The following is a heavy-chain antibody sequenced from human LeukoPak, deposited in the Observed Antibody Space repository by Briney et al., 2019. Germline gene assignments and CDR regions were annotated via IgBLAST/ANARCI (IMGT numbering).Heavy chain of an antibody. CDR3: ARDSGTTGEVKFDP. Sequence: SETLSLTCTVSGGSISSYYWSWIRQPAGKGLEWTGRIYSSGSTDYNPSLKSRVTMSVDTSKNQFSLRLISVTAADTAVYYCARDSGTTGEVKFDPWGQGSLVTVSS. V-gene: IGHV4-4*07. CDR2: IYSSGST. D-gene: IGHD3-10*01. CDR1: GGSISSYY. J-gene: IGHJ5*02.